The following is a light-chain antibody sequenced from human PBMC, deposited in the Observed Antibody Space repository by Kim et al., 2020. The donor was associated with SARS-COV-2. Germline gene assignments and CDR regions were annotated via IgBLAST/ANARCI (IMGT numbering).Light chain of an antibody. CDR1: SGHSSYA. Sequence: LGASVKLTCTLSSGHSSYAIAWHQQQPEKGTRYLMKLNSDGSHSKGDGIPDRFSGSSSGAERYLTISSLQSEDEADYYCQTWGTVVFGGGTQLTVL. CDR2: LNSDGSH. V-gene: IGLV4-69*01. J-gene: IGLJ2*01. CDR3: QTWGTVV.